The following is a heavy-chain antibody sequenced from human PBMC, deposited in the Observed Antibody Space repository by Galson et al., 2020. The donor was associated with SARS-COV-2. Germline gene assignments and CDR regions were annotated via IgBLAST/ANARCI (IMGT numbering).Heavy chain of an antibody. D-gene: IGHD3-10*01. V-gene: IGHV3-30-3*01. CDR2: ILYDGSDK. Sequence: GGSLRLSCAASGFTFSSYAMHWVRQAPGKGLEWVAGILYDGSDKYYADSVKGRFTLSRDNSKNTLYLQMNSLRAEDTAIYYCVRDKLLWFRGPHYMDVWGKGTTVTVSS. CDR3: VRDKLLWFRGPHYMDV. CDR1: GFTFSSYA. J-gene: IGHJ6*03.